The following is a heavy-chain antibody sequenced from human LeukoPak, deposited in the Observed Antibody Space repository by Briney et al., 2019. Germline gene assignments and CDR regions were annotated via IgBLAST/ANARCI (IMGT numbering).Heavy chain of an antibody. CDR2: INPNSGGT. CDR3: AREFGNDSSGSPDY. Sequence: ASVKVSCKASGYTFTGYYMHWVRQAPGQGLEWMGWINPNSGGTNYAQKFQGRVTMTRDTSISTAYMELSRLRSDDTAVYYCAREFGNDSSGSPDYRGQGTLVTVSS. D-gene: IGHD3-22*01. CDR1: GYTFTGYY. V-gene: IGHV1-2*02. J-gene: IGHJ4*02.